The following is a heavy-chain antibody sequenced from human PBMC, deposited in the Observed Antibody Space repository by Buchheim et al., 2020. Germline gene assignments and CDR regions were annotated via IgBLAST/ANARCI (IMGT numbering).Heavy chain of an antibody. CDR2: INQDGNKK. CDR1: GFTFSSSW. CDR3: ARDPVRGDNYNFDY. D-gene: IGHD5-24*01. J-gene: IGHJ4*02. V-gene: IGHV3-7*01. Sequence: EVHLVESGGDLVQAGGSLRLSCAASGFTFSSSWMTWVRQAPGKGLEWVANINQDGNKKYYVDSVKVRFTISRDNAKNSLYLEMNSLRADDTAVYYCARDPVRGDNYNFDYWGQGTLVTVSS.